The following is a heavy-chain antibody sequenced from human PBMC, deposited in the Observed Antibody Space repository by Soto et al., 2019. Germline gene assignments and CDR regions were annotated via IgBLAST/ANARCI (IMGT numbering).Heavy chain of an antibody. J-gene: IGHJ5*02. D-gene: IGHD5-12*01. CDR1: GFTFSDYA. V-gene: IGHV3-21*04. CDR2: ISGNSVNA. Sequence: GGSLRLSCVASGFTFSDYAMSWVRQGPGKGLEYVSSISGNSVNAYYADSVKGRFTISRDNAKNSLYLQMNSLRAEDTAVYYCARDSGYSGYDFESNWFDPWGQGALVTVSS. CDR3: ARDSGYSGYDFESNWFDP.